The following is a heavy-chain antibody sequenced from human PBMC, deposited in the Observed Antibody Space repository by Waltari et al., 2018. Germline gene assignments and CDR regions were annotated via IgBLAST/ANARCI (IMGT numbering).Heavy chain of an antibody. CDR2: IYTSGST. Sequence: QVQLQESGPGLVKPSQTLSLTCTVSGGSISSGSYYWSWIRQPAGQGLAWIGRIYTSGSTNYNPSLKSRVTISVYTSKNHFSLKLSAVTAADTAVYYCARVPFYCTNGVCYYYFDYWGQGTLVTVSS. CDR3: ARVPFYCTNGVCYYYFDY. D-gene: IGHD2-8*01. CDR1: GGSISSGSYY. J-gene: IGHJ4*02. V-gene: IGHV4-61*02.